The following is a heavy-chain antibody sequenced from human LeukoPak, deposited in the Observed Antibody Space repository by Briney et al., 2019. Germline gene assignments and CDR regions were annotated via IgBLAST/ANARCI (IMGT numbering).Heavy chain of an antibody. V-gene: IGHV1-69*13. CDR2: IVPNFGTA. CDR3: ARVRLDYYYGMDV. CDR1: GGTFSSYA. Sequence: SVKVSCKASGGTFSSYAISWVRQAPGQGLEWMGGIVPNFGTANYAQKFQGRVTITADESTSTAYMELSSLRSEDTAVYYCARVRLDYYYGMDVWGKGTTVTVSS. J-gene: IGHJ6*04. D-gene: IGHD6-19*01.